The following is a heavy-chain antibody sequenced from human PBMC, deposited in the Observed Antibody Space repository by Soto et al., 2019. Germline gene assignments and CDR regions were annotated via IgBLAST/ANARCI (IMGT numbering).Heavy chain of an antibody. Sequence: SETLSLTCTVSGGSISSYYWSWIRQPPGKGLEGIGYIYYSGSTNYNPSLKSRVTISVDTSKNQFSLKLSFVTAEDTAVYYCARDRWYSSGWYGSYYYGMDVWGQGTTVTVSS. V-gene: IGHV4-59*01. CDR2: IYYSGST. CDR1: GGSISSYY. J-gene: IGHJ6*02. CDR3: ARDRWYSSGWYGSYYYGMDV. D-gene: IGHD6-19*01.